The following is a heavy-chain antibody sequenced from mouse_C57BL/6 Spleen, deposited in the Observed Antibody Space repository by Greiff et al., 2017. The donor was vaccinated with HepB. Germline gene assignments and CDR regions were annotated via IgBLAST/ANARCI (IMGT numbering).Heavy chain of an antibody. V-gene: IGHV1-55*01. CDR3: ARSGGPYFDY. Sequence: QVQLQQPGAELVKPGASVKMSCKASGYTFTSYWITWVKQRPGQGLEWIGDIYPGSGSTNYNEKFKSKATLAVDTSASTAYMQRSSLTSEDSAGYYWARSGGPYFDYWGQGTTLTVSS. J-gene: IGHJ2*01. D-gene: IGHD3-1*01. CDR1: GYTFTSYW. CDR2: IYPGSGST.